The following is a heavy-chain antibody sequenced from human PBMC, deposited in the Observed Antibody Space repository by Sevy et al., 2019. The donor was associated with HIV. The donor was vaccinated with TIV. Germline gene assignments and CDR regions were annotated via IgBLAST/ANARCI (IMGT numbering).Heavy chain of an antibody. CDR3: AREGSSYGTYYNHYGMDV. D-gene: IGHD1-20*01. CDR2: IYQEGSEK. CDR1: GFTFNSYW. J-gene: IGHJ6*02. V-gene: IGHV3-7*01. Sequence: EGSLRLSCSTSGFTFNSYWLTWVRQAPGKELEWVANIYQEGSEKNYVDSVKGRFTISRDNAQKSVFLQMRALRAADTAVYYCAREGSSYGTYYNHYGMDVWGQGTTVTVSS.